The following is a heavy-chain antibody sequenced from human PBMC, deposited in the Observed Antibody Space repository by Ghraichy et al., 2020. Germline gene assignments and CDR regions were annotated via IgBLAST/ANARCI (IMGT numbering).Heavy chain of an antibody. CDR2: INHSGST. J-gene: IGHJ4*02. CDR1: GGSFSGYY. Sequence: SQTLSLTCAVYGGSFSGYYWSWIRQPPGKGLEWIGEINHSGSTNYNPSLKSRVTISVDTSKNQFSLKLSSVTAADTAVYYCASASQGVRGDIDYWGQGTLVTVSS. CDR3: ASASQGVRGDIDY. V-gene: IGHV4-34*01. D-gene: IGHD2-21*02.